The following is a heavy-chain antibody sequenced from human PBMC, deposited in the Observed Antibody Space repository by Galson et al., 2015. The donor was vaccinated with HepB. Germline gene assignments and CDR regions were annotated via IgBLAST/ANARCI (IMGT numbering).Heavy chain of an antibody. Sequence: SVKVSCKASGYTFTSYAMHWVRQAPGQRLEWMGWINAGNGNTKYPQKFQGRVTITRDTSASTAYMELSSLRSEDTAVYYCARYPFTAMGHYYYGMDVWGQGTTVTVSS. V-gene: IGHV1-3*01. D-gene: IGHD5-18*01. J-gene: IGHJ6*02. CDR2: INAGNGNT. CDR3: ARYPFTAMGHYYYGMDV. CDR1: GYTFTSYA.